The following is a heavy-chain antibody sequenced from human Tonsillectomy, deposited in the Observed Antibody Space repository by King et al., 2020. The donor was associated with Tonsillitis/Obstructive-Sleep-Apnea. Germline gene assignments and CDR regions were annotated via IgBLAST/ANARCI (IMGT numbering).Heavy chain of an antibody. Sequence: VQLVESGGGLVKPGGSLRLSCAASGFTFSNAWMNWVRQAPGKGLEWVGRIKSKTDGGTTDYAAPVKGRFTIPRDDSKNPLYLQMNSLKTEDTAVYYCITRPSCCVEPPRNGMDVWGQGTTVTVSS. CDR1: GFTFSNAW. CDR3: ITRPSCCVEPPRNGMDV. CDR2: IKSKTDGGTT. J-gene: IGHJ6*02. D-gene: IGHD2-2*01. V-gene: IGHV3-15*07.